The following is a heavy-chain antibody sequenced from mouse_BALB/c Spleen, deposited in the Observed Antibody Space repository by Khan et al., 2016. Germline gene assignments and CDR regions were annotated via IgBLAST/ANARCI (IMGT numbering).Heavy chain of an antibody. CDR1: GDSITSGY. V-gene: IGHV3-8*02. D-gene: IGHD2-2*01. CDR3: ASMVTTYYVDY. Sequence: EVQLQESGPSLVKPSQTLSLTCSVTGDSITSGYWNWIRKFPGNKLAYMGYISYSGSTYSNPSLKSRISLTRAPSKTQSYLQLNSVTTEDTATYYCASMVTTYYVDYWGQGTTLTVSS. J-gene: IGHJ2*01. CDR2: ISYSGST.